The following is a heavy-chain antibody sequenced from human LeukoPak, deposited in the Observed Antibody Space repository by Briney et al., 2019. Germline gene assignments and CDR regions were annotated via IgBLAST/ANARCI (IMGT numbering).Heavy chain of an antibody. CDR2: ISGSGDAT. D-gene: IGHD1-14*01. CDR1: SSYALSW. J-gene: IGHJ4*02. Sequence: GGSLRLSCAVSSSYALSWMSWVRQAPGKGLEWVSVISGSGDATFYAASVKDRFTISRDNSKNTLYLQMNSLGAEDTAVYYCANYKRYFDYWGQGTLVTVSS. V-gene: IGHV3-23*01. CDR3: ANYKRYFDY.